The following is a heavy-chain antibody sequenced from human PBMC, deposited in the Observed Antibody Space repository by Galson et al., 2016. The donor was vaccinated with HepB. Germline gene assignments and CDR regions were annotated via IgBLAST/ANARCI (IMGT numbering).Heavy chain of an antibody. D-gene: IGHD3-22*01. J-gene: IGHJ5*01. CDR2: VNYRGTT. Sequence: TLSLTCTIYGGSFSGYYWTWIRQSPGKGLEWIGEVNYRGTTNYNPSLKSRVTISGDMSKNQFSLKLNSVTAADSAVYYCARGQDTSGRHYNWFDSWGQGTLVTVSS. CDR3: ARGQDTSGRHYNWFDS. V-gene: IGHV4-34*01. CDR1: GGSFSGYY.